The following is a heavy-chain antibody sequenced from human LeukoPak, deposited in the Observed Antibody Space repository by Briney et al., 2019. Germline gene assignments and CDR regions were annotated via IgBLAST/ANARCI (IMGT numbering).Heavy chain of an antibody. V-gene: IGHV1-2*02. J-gene: IGHJ3*02. CDR3: ARNAPGVRGDAFDI. D-gene: IGHD3-10*01. Sequence: GASVKVSCKASGYTFTGYYMHWVRQAPGQGLEWMGWINPNSGGTNYAQKFQGRVTITTDESTSTAYMELSSLRSEDTAVYYCARNAPGVRGDAFDIWGQGTMVTVSS. CDR1: GYTFTGYY. CDR2: INPNSGGT.